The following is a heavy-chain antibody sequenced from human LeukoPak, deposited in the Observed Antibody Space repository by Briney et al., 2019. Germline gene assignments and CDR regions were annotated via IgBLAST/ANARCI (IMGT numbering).Heavy chain of an antibody. CDR2: ISSSGGST. J-gene: IGHJ4*02. Sequence: GGPLRLSCAASGFTFSSYAMSWVRQAPGKGLEWVSAISSSGGSTYYADSVKGRFTISRDNSKNTLYLQMNSLRAEDTAVYYCAKGLRRDSSGYWGQGTLVTVSS. CDR1: GFTFSSYA. D-gene: IGHD4-17*01. V-gene: IGHV3-23*01. CDR3: AKGLRRDSSGY.